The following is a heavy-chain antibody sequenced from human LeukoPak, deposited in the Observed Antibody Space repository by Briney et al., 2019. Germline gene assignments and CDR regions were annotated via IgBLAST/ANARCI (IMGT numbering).Heavy chain of an antibody. D-gene: IGHD5-18*01. Sequence: ASVKVSCKVSGYTLTELSMHWVRQAPGKGLEWMGGFDPEDGETIYAQKFQGRVTMTEDTSTDTAYMELSSLRSEDTAVYYCARDPDTASPMDVWGKGTTVTVSS. CDR1: GYTLTELS. J-gene: IGHJ6*04. CDR2: FDPEDGET. V-gene: IGHV1-24*01. CDR3: ARDPDTASPMDV.